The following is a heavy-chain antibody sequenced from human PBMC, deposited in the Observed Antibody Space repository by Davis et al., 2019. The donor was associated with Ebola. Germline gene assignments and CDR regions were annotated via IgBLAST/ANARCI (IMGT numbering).Heavy chain of an antibody. J-gene: IGHJ6*02. CDR3: ARDTEMPYYYYGMDV. Sequence: PSETLSLTCTVSGGSISSGGYYWSWIRQHPGKGLEWIGYIYYSGSTYYNPSLKSRVSISVDTSKNQFSLKLSSVTAADTALYYCARDTEMPYYYYGMDVWGQGTTVTVSS. V-gene: IGHV4-31*03. CDR1: GGSISSGGYY. CDR2: IYYSGST. D-gene: IGHD1-14*01.